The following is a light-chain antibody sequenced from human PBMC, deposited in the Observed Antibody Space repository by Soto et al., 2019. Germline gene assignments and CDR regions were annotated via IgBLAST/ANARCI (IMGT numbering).Light chain of an antibody. CDR1: STDVGGYNY. Sequence: SVRAQPCSVCGSPGESITFSCNGTSTDVGGYNYVSWYQHHPGKGPKLIIYEVNNRPSGVSDRFSGSKSGNKASLTISNLEAEDESDYYCGSYTSTDTPFVFGTGTKVTVL. J-gene: IGLJ1*01. V-gene: IGLV2-14*01. CDR2: EVN. CDR3: GSYTSTDTPFV.